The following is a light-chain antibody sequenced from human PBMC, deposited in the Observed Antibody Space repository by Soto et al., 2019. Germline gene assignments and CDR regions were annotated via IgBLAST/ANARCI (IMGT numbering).Light chain of an antibody. Sequence: QSVLTQPASVSGSPGQSITISCTGTSSDVGSYNLVSWYQQHPGKAPKLMIYEVSKRPSGVSNRFSGSKSGNTASLTISGLQAEEEADYYCCSYAGSSTDVFGTGTKVTVL. CDR2: EVS. CDR3: CSYAGSSTDV. J-gene: IGLJ1*01. V-gene: IGLV2-23*02. CDR1: SSDVGSYNL.